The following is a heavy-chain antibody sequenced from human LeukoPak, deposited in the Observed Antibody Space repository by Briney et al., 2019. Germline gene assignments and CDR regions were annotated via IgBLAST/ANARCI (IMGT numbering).Heavy chain of an antibody. CDR3: ACRDLSSTWSFP. CDR1: GYSFTSYW. CDR2: IYPGDSRV. D-gene: IGHD6-13*01. V-gene: IGHV5-51*01. Sequence: GESLKISCQGLGYSFTSYWIGWVRQMPGKGMEWMGVIYPGDSRVRYNPSSQGQVTISVDKSTRTAYLQWVSLRASDTAMYYCACRDLSSTWSFPWGQGTLVTVSS. J-gene: IGHJ5*02.